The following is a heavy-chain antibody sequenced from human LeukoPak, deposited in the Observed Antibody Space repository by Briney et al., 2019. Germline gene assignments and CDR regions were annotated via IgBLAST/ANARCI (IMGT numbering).Heavy chain of an antibody. V-gene: IGHV3-53*01. D-gene: IGHD5-12*01. CDR2: IYSGGST. Sequence: QSGGSLRLSCAASGFTFSSYWMSWVRQAPGKGLEWVSVIYSGGSTYYADSVKGRFTISRDNSKNTLYLQMNSLRAEDTAVYYCARGVATSGDAFDIWGQGTMVTVSS. CDR3: ARGVATSGDAFDI. CDR1: GFTFSSYW. J-gene: IGHJ3*02.